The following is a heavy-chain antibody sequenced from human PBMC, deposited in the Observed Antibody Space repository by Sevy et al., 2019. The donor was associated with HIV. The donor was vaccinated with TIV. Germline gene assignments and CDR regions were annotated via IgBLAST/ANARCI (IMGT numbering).Heavy chain of an antibody. CDR1: GFAFSSYS. CDR3: ARDQSSSHKSYYYYGMDV. D-gene: IGHD6-13*01. CDR2: ISSSSSYI. J-gene: IGHJ6*02. V-gene: IGHV3-21*01. Sequence: GGSLRLSCAASGFAFSSYSMNWVSQAPGKGLEWVSSISSSSSYIYYADQVKGRFTISRDNAKNSLYLQMNSLRAEDTAVYYCARDQSSSHKSYYYYGMDVWGQGTTVTVSS.